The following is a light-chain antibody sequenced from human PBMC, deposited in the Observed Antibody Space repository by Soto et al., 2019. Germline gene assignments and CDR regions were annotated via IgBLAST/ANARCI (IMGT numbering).Light chain of an antibody. V-gene: IGLV4-60*02. J-gene: IGLJ3*02. CDR2: LEASGGY. Sequence: QSVLTQSSSASASLGSSVKLTCTLSSGHSSYIIAWHQQQPGKAPRYLMKLEASGGYDKGSGVPDRFSGSSSGADRYLTISNLQVEDEADYFCETCDTNTWVFGGGTKLTVL. CDR1: SGHSSYI. CDR3: ETCDTNTWV.